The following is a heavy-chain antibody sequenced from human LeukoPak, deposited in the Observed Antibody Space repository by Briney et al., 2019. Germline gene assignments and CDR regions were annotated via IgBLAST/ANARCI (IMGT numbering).Heavy chain of an antibody. CDR1: GGTFSSYA. J-gene: IGHJ4*02. V-gene: IGHV1-69*13. CDR3: AKVKGWDLTGNYLFDY. D-gene: IGHD3-9*01. CDR2: IIPIFGTA. Sequence: ASVKVSCKASGGTFSSYAISWVRQAPGQGLEWMGGIIPIFGTANYAQKFQGRVTITADESTSTAYMELSSLRAEDTAVYYCAKVKGWDLTGNYLFDYWGQGTLVTVSS.